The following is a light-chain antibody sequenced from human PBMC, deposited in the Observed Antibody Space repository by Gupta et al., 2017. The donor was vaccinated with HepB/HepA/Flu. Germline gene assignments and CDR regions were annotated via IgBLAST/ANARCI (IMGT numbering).Light chain of an antibody. CDR3: QQYYSYPLT. V-gene: IGKV1-8*01. Sequence: AIRMTQSPSSFSASTGDRVTITCRASQGISSYLAWYQQKPGKAPKLLIYAASTLQSGVPSRFSGSASGTDFTLTISFLQSEDFATYYCQQYYSYPLTFGGGTKVEIK. J-gene: IGKJ4*01. CDR2: AAS. CDR1: QGISSY.